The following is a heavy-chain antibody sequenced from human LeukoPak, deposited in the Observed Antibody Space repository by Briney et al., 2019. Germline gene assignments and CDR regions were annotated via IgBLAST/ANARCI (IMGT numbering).Heavy chain of an antibody. CDR3: ARATQGSAAADIDY. D-gene: IGHD6-13*01. J-gene: IGHJ4*02. Sequence: ASVKVSCKVSGYTLTELSMHWVRQAPGKGLEWMGGFDPEDGETIYAQKFQGRVTMTEDTSTDTAYMELSSLRSEDTAVYYCARATQGSAAADIDYWGQGTLVTVSS. V-gene: IGHV1-24*01. CDR1: GYTLTELS. CDR2: FDPEDGET.